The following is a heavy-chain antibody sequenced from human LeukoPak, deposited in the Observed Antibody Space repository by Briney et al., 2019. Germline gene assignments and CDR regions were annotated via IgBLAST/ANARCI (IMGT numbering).Heavy chain of an antibody. D-gene: IGHD1-26*01. CDR1: GGSFSGYY. CDR2: INHSGST. Sequence: SETLSLTCAVYGGSFSGYYWSWIRQPPGKGLEWIGEINHSGSTNYNPSLKSRVTISVDKSKNQFSLKLSSVTAADTAVYHCARGGRGSMGAYWGQGTLVTVSS. V-gene: IGHV4-34*01. CDR3: ARGGRGSMGAY. J-gene: IGHJ4*02.